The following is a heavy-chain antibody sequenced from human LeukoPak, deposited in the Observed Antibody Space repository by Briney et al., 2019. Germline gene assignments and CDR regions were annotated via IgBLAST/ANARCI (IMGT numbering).Heavy chain of an antibody. V-gene: IGHV3-21*01. CDR2: ISSSSSYI. CDR3: AIPPKNGDAFDS. D-gene: IGHD2-8*01. CDR1: GFTFSSHS. Sequence: GGSLRLSCAASGFTFSSHSMNWVRQAPGKGLEWVSSISSSSSYIYYADSVKGRFTISRDNAKNSLYLQMNSLRAEDTAVYYCAIPPKNGDAFDSWGQGTMVTVSS. J-gene: IGHJ3*02.